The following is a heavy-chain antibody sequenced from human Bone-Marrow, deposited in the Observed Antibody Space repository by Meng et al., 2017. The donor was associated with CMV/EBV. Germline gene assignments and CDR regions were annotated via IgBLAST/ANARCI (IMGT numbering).Heavy chain of an antibody. CDR3: ARDETGYCSSTSCHTPYYYYYYGMDV. CDR1: GFTFSSYS. V-gene: IGHV3-21*01. J-gene: IGHJ6*02. D-gene: IGHD2-2*01. CDR2: ISSSSSYI. Sequence: GESLKISCAASGFTFSSYSMNWVRQAPGKGLEWVSSISSSSSYIYYADSVKGRFTISRDNAKNSLYLQMNSLRAEDTAVYYCARDETGYCSSTSCHTPYYYYYYGMDVWGQGTTVTVSS.